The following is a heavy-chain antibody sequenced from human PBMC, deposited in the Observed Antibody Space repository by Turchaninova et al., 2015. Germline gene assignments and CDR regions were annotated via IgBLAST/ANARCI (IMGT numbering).Heavy chain of an antibody. Sequence: RVVGGGGLVQPGGSLSISFVSFEFTFRSASMNWVGQGPGKGLDGVAYIRISSSTIYDADSVKGRFTISRDNAKNSLYLQMNSLRAEDTAVYYCARTTYGGFDYWGQGTLVTVSS. D-gene: IGHD4-23*01. J-gene: IGHJ4*02. V-gene: IGHV3-48*01. CDR1: EFTFRSAS. CDR2: IRISSSTI. CDR3: ARTTYGGFDY.